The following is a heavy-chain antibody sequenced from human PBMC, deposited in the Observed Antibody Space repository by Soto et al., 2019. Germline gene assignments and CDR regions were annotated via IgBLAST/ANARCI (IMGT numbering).Heavy chain of an antibody. D-gene: IGHD3-9*01. V-gene: IGHV4-39*01. CDR1: GGSICSSSYY. J-gene: IGHJ4*02. Sequence: PSETLSLTCTVSGGSICSSSYYWGWIRQPPGKGLEWIGSIYYSGSTYYNPSLKSRVTISVDTSKNQFSLKLSSVTAAGTAVYYCARHRTYYDILTGYYPAFGVCYWGQGTLVTVSS. CDR3: ARHRTYYDILTGYYPAFGVCY. CDR2: IYYSGST.